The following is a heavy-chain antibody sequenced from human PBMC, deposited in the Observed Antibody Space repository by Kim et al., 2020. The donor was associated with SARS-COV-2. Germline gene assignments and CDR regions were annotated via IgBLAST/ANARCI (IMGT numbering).Heavy chain of an antibody. V-gene: IGHV4-31*03. CDR3: ARDPYCSGGSCYGYYYGMDV. CDR1: GGSISSGGYY. D-gene: IGHD2-15*01. Sequence: SETLSLTCTVSGGSISSGGYYWSWIRQHPGKGLEWIGYIYYSGSTYYNPSLKSRVTISVDTSKNQFSLKLSSVTAADTAVYYCARDPYCSGGSCYGYYYGMDVWGQGTTVTVSS. CDR2: IYYSGST. J-gene: IGHJ6*02.